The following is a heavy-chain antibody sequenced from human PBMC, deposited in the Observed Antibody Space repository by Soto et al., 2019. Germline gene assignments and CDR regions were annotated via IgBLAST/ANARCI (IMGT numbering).Heavy chain of an antibody. CDR2: IYYSAST. CDR1: GGSISRYY. J-gene: IGHJ6*02. Sequence: QLQLHESGPGLVKPSETLSLTCTVSGGSISRYYWSWIRQPPRKGLEWFEYIYYSASTNYNPSLERRVTISVDTSKKQFSLKRSSVSAADTAVYYGARDKNDYYYYGMDVRSQGTTVTVSS. CDR3: ARDKNDYYYYGMDV. V-gene: IGHV4-59*01.